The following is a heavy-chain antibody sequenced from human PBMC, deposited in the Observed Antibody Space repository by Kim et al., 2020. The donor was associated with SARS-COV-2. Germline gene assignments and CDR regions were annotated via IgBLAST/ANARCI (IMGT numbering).Heavy chain of an antibody. CDR2: FSLSGGA. CDR3: ANPTKTSGKFGY. Sequence: GGSLRLSCAASGFTFSSYAMTWVRQAPGKGLEWVSTFSLSGGAYYADSVKGRFTISRDNFKNTLYLQMDSLRVEDTAIYYCANPTKTSGKFGYWGQGTLVTVSS. V-gene: IGHV3-23*01. CDR1: GFTFSSYA. D-gene: IGHD1-26*01. J-gene: IGHJ4*02.